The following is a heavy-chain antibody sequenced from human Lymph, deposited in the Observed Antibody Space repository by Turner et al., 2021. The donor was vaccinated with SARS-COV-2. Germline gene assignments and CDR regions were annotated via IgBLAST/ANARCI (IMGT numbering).Heavy chain of an antibody. D-gene: IGHD2-15*01. CDR2: ISGDGGGT. CDR1: GFTFDYYA. J-gene: IGHJ4*02. Sequence: EVQLVESGGGVVQPGGSLRLPCAASGFTFDYYAMHWVRQAPGKGLEWVSLISGDGGGTYYADSVKGRFTISRDNSKNSLSLQMNSLRAEDTALYYCAKDPGYCSGGSCYSRTYFDFWGQGTLVTVSA. CDR3: AKDPGYCSGGSCYSRTYFDF. V-gene: IGHV3-43*02.